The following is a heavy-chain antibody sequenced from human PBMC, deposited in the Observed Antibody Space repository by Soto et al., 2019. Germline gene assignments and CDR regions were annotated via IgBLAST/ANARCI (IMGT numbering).Heavy chain of an antibody. CDR1: GYTFTGYF. CDR3: ARSYSTHYSNYVILDY. J-gene: IGHJ4*02. D-gene: IGHD4-4*01. Sequence: ASVKVSCKASGYTFTGYFMHWVRQAPGQGLEWVGWINPNSGGTNYAQKFQGWVTMTRDTSISTAYMELSRLRSDDTAVYYCARSYSTHYSNYVILDYWGQGTLVTVSS. CDR2: INPNSGGT. V-gene: IGHV1-2*04.